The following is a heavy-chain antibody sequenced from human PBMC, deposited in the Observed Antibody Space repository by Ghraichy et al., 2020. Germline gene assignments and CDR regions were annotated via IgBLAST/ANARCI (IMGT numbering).Heavy chain of an antibody. Sequence: GGSLRLSCAASGFTFSSYSMNWVRQAPGKGLEWVSSISSSSSYIYYADSVKGRFTISRDNAKNSLYLQMNSLRAEDTAVYYCVWSSPGDYYYGMDVWGQGTTVTVSS. CDR2: ISSSSSYI. J-gene: IGHJ6*02. D-gene: IGHD6-13*01. CDR3: VWSSPGDYYYGMDV. CDR1: GFTFSSYS. V-gene: IGHV3-21*01.